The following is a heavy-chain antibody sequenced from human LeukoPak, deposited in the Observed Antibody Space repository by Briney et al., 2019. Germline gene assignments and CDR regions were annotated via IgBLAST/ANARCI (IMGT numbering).Heavy chain of an antibody. V-gene: IGHV4-39*07. J-gene: IGHJ3*02. Sequence: SETLSLTCTVSGGSISSSIYYWGWIRQPPGKGLEWIGSVFYSGSTYYNPSLKSRVTVSVDTSKNQFSLKLSSVTAADTAVYYCAREIAAYGGNVYGAFDIWGQGTMVTVSS. CDR3: AREIAAYGGNVYGAFDI. CDR1: GGSISSSIYY. D-gene: IGHD4-23*01. CDR2: VFYSGST.